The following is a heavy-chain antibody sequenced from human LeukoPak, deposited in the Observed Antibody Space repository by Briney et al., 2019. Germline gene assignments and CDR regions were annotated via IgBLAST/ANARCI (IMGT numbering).Heavy chain of an antibody. J-gene: IGHJ4*02. CDR2: IGVGGGDI. V-gene: IGHV3-23*01. Sequence: GASLRLSCAASGFAFSSHAMSWVRQAPGKGLEWVSGIGVGGGDIYYADSVKGRFTISRDNSKNTLYLQMNSLRAEDTAVYYCAKELYYYDSSGSFDYWGQGTLVAVSS. CDR1: GFAFSSHA. D-gene: IGHD3-22*01. CDR3: AKELYYYDSSGSFDY.